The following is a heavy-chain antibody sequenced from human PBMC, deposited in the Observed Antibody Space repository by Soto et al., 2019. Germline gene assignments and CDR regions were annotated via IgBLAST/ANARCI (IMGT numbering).Heavy chain of an antibody. CDR1: GFTFNNYA. V-gene: IGHV3-23*01. Sequence: EVQLLESGGGLVQPGGSLRLSCATSGFTFNNYAMSWVRQPPGKGLEWVSVVSGGGGRTYYADSVKGRFTISRDNSNNKLHLQMNSLRAEDTAVYYGAKGLGCCSGGGCYDWFGPWGQGTLVTVSS. CDR3: AKGLGCCSGGGCYDWFGP. D-gene: IGHD2-15*01. CDR2: VSGGGGRT. J-gene: IGHJ5*02.